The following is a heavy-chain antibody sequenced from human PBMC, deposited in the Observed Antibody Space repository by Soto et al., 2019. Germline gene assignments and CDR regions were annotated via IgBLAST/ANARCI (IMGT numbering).Heavy chain of an antibody. J-gene: IGHJ6*03. V-gene: IGHV3-23*01. CDR2: ISGSGGST. D-gene: IGHD2-2*01. CDR3: AKDNIVVVPAAIDYYYYMDV. CDR1: GFTFSSYA. Sequence: PGGSLRLSCAASGFTFSSYAMSWVRQAPGKGLEWVSAISGSGGSTYYADSVKGRFTISRDNSKNTLYLQMNSLRAEDTAVYYCAKDNIVVVPAAIDYYYYMDVWGKGTTVTVSS.